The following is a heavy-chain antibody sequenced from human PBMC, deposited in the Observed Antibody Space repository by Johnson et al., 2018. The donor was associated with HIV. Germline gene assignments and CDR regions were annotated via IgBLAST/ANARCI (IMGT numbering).Heavy chain of an antibody. V-gene: IGHV3-30-3*01. D-gene: IGHD1-26*01. Sequence: QVQLVESGGGLMKPGGSLRLSCAASGFTFSSYAMHWVRQAPGKGLEWVAVISYDGSNKYYADSVKGRFTISRDNSKNMVYLQMNSLRAEDTALYYCARAVGGSYHDAFDSWGQGTMVTVSS. CDR2: ISYDGSNK. CDR3: ARAVGGSYHDAFDS. CDR1: GFTFSSYA. J-gene: IGHJ3*02.